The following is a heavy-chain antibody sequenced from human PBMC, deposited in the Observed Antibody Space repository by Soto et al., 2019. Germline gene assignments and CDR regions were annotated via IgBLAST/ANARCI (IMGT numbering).Heavy chain of an antibody. D-gene: IGHD1-1*01. V-gene: IGHV1-18*01. CDR1: GYTFTSYS. CDR2: ISAYNGNT. CDR3: ARDPLNWNDGGIGYFDY. J-gene: IGHJ4*02. Sequence: ASVKVSCKASGYTFTSYSISWVRQAPGQGLEWMGWISAYNGNTNYAQKLQGRVTMTTDTSTNTAYMELRSLRSDDTAVYYCARDPLNWNDGGIGYFDYWGQGTLVTVSS.